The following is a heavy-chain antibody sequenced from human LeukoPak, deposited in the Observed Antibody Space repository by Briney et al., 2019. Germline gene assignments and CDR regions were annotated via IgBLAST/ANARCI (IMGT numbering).Heavy chain of an antibody. CDR3: ARVSGVTRGLDY. D-gene: IGHD2-21*02. CDR2: ISSSGSTI. Sequence: LSGGSLRLSCAASGFTFSSYEMNWVRQAPGKGLEWVSYISSSGSTIYYADSVKGRFTISRDNAKNSLYLQMNSLRAEDTAVYYCARVSGVTRGLDYWGQGTLVTVSS. V-gene: IGHV3-48*03. CDR1: GFTFSSYE. J-gene: IGHJ4*02.